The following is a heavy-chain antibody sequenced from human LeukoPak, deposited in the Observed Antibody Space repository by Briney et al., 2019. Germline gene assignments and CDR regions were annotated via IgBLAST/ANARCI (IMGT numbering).Heavy chain of an antibody. V-gene: IGHV4-61*02. CDR2: IYTSGST. CDR3: AREFLSGYSSSWLDY. J-gene: IGHJ4*02. D-gene: IGHD6-13*01. CDR1: GGSISSGSYY. Sequence: SETLSLTCTVSGGSISSGSYYWSWIRQPAGKGLEWIGRIYTSGSTNYNPSLKSRVTISVDTSKNQFSLKLSSVTAADTAVYYCAREFLSGYSSSWLDYWGQGTLVTVSS.